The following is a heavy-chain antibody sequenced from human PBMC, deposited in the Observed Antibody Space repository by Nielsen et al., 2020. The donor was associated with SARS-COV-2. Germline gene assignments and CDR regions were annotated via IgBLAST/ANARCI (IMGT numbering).Heavy chain of an antibody. V-gene: IGHV3-23*01. J-gene: IGHJ4*02. CDR1: GFTFSDYA. Sequence: YAASGFTFSDYAMSWVRQAPGKGLEWVSAVSGSGDRTHYADSVKGRFTISRDNSRNTLFLQMNSLRAEDTAIYYCAKGLGLGRIISEAVSFDRWGQGTLVTVSS. CDR3: AKGLGLGRIISEAVSFDR. CDR2: VSGSGDRT. D-gene: IGHD6-13*01.